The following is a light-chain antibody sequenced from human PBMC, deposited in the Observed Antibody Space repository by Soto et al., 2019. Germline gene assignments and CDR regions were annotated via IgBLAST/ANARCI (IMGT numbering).Light chain of an antibody. J-gene: IGKJ1*01. V-gene: IGKV3-20*01. CDR3: QQYGTYRT. Sequence: EILLTQSPGTLSLSPGERATLSCRASQSVSSDYLAWYQHKPGQAPRLLIYAASTRATGIPDRFSGSGSGTDFTLIITRLEPEDFAVYYCQQYGTYRTFGQGTKVDIK. CDR1: QSVSSDY. CDR2: AAS.